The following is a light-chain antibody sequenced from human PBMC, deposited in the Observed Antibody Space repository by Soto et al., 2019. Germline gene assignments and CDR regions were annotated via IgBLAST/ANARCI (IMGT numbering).Light chain of an antibody. CDR1: QTVSSSH. CDR3: QQYGSLSWT. V-gene: IGKV3-20*01. CDR2: ATS. Sequence: EIVLTQSPGTLSLSPGERAILCCRSSQTVSSSHLAWYQQKPGQAPRLLMYATSSRATGIPDRFSGSGSGTDFTLTISSLEPEDFAVYYCQQYGSLSWTFGQGTKVEIK. J-gene: IGKJ1*01.